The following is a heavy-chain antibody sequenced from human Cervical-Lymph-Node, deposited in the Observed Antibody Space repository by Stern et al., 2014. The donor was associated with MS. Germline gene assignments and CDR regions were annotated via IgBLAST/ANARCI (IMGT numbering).Heavy chain of an antibody. CDR2: IIPILGIA. V-gene: IGHV1-69*09. CDR3: ARDDSSSWSKWFDP. Sequence: VQLGESGAEVKKPGSSVKVSCTASGCTFSSYSMSWGRQAPGPGLELMGSIIPILGIANYAQKFQGRVTITADKSTSTAYMELSSLRSEDTAVYYCARDDSSSWSKWFDPWGQGTLVTVSS. J-gene: IGHJ5*02. CDR1: GCTFSSYS. D-gene: IGHD6-13*01.